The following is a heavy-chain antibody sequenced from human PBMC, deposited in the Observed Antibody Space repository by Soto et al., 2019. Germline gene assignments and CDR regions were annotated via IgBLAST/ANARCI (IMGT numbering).Heavy chain of an antibody. CDR3: ARAMSDGYCSGGSCYHYGMDV. CDR1: GYTFTSYY. CDR2: INPSGGST. V-gene: IGHV1-46*01. D-gene: IGHD2-15*01. J-gene: IGHJ6*02. Sequence: ASVKVSCKASGYTFTSYYMHWVRQAPGQGLEWMGIINPSGGSTSYAQKFQGRVTMTRDTSTSTVYMELSSLRSEDTAVYYCARAMSDGYCSGGSCYHYGMDVWGQGTTVTVSS.